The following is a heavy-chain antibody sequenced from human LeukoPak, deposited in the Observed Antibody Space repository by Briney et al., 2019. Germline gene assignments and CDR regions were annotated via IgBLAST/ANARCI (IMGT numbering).Heavy chain of an antibody. CDR3: AKGGPFPGKLFLSSGWYYFDY. Sequence: GGSLRLSCAASGFTFSSYAMSWVRQAPGKGLEWVSAISGSGGSTYYADSVKGRFTISRDNSKNTLYLQMNSLRAEDTAVYYCAKGGPFPGKLFLSSGWYYFDYWGQGTLVTVSS. V-gene: IGHV3-23*01. D-gene: IGHD6-19*01. J-gene: IGHJ4*02. CDR2: ISGSGGST. CDR1: GFTFSSYA.